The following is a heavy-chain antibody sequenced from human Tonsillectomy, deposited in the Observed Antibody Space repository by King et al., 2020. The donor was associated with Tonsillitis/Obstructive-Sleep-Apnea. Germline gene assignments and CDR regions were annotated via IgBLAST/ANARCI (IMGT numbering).Heavy chain of an antibody. CDR3: ARGGRPAGGYYYYMDV. V-gene: IGHV3-33*01. J-gene: IGHJ6*03. CDR2: IWYDGSNK. Sequence: QLVQSGGGVVQPGRSLRLSCAASGFTFSSYGMHWVRQAPGKGLEWVAVIWYDGSNKYYADSVKGRFTISRDNSKNTLYLQMNSLRAEDTAVYYCARGGRPAGGYYYYMDVWGKGTTVTVSS. D-gene: IGHD1-26*01. CDR1: GFTFSSYG.